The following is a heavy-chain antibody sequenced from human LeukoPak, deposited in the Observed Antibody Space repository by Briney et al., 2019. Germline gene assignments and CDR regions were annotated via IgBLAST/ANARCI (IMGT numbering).Heavy chain of an antibody. J-gene: IGHJ6*02. V-gene: IGHV4-34*01. CDR3: ARTGAGRPILHYYYYGMDV. CDR1: GGSFSGYY. Sequence: SETLSLTCAVYGGSFSGYYWSWIRQPPGKGLEWIGEINHSGSTNYNPSLKSRVTISVDTSKNQFPPKLSSVTAADTAVYYCARTGAGRPILHYYYYGMDVWGQGTTVTVSS. CDR2: INHSGST.